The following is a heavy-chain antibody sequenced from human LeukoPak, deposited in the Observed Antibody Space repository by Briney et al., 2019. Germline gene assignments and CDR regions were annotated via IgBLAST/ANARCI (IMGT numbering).Heavy chain of an antibody. Sequence: ASVKVSCKASGGTFSSYAISRVRQAPGQGLEWMGRIIPILGIANYAQKFQGRVTITADKSTSTAYMELSSLRSEDTAVYYCARARTTPIDYGDYYGMDVWGQGTTVTVSS. D-gene: IGHD4-17*01. V-gene: IGHV1-69*04. CDR1: GGTFSSYA. CDR3: ARARTTPIDYGDYYGMDV. CDR2: IIPILGIA. J-gene: IGHJ6*02.